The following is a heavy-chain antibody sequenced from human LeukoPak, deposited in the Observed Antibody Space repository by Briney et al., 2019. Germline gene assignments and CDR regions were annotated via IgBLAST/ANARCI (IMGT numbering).Heavy chain of an antibody. CDR1: GYTFTAYH. D-gene: IGHD1-1*01. CDR2: IKLNSGDT. CDR3: AREAETTLNWFDP. V-gene: IGHV1-2*02. Sequence: AAVKVSCKASGYTFTAYHIHWVRQAPGQGLEWMGWIKLNSGDTNFAQKFQGRVTMTRDTSISTAYMELSRLRSDDTAVYYCAREAETTLNWFDPWGQGTLVTVSS. J-gene: IGHJ5*02.